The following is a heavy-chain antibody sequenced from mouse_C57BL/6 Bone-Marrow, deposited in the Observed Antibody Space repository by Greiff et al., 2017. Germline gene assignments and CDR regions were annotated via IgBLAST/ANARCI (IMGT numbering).Heavy chain of an antibody. V-gene: IGHV5-4*03. Sequence: EVMLVESGGGLVKPGGSLKLSCAASGFTFSSYAMSWVRQTPEKRLEWVATISDGGSYTYYPDNVKGRFTISRDNAKNNLYLQMSHLKSEDTAMYYCARVTGTGWYFDVWGTGTTVTVSS. CDR3: ARVTGTGWYFDV. CDR2: ISDGGSYT. D-gene: IGHD4-1*01. CDR1: GFTFSSYA. J-gene: IGHJ1*03.